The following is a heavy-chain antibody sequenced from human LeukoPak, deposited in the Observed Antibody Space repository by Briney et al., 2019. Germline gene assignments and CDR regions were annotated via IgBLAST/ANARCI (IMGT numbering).Heavy chain of an antibody. CDR2: ISYDGSNK. CDR1: GFTFSSYA. CDR3: ARAYSGSPTHGAFDI. V-gene: IGHV3-30-3*01. D-gene: IGHD1-26*01. J-gene: IGHJ3*02. Sequence: GGSLRLSCAASGFTFSSYAMHWVRQAPCKGLEWVAVISYDGSNKYYADSVKGRFTISRDNSKNTLYLQVNSLRAEDTAVYYCARAYSGSPTHGAFDIWGQGTMVTVSS.